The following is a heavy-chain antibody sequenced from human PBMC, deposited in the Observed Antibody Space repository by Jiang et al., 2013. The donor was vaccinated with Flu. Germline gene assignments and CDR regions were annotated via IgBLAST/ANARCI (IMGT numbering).Heavy chain of an antibody. V-gene: IGHV1-18*01. J-gene: IGHJ6*02. CDR3: ARMFDYGDYDSYYYGMDV. CDR2: VSPYNGNR. Sequence: TVSCKASGYTFTSYAFSWVRQAPGQGLEWVGWVSPYNGNRNYTEKLQGRVTMTTDKSTSTVYMELRSLRSDDTAVYYCARMFDYGDYDSYYYGMDVWGQGTTVIVSS. CDR1: GYTFTSYA. D-gene: IGHD4-17*01.